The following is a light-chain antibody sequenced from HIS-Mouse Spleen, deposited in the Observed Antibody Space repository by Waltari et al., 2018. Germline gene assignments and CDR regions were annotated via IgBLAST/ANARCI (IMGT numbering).Light chain of an antibody. Sequence: SSELTQDPAVSVALGQTVRITCPGDSLRSSYASRYQQKPGQAPVLVIYGKNNRPSGIPDRFSGSSSGNTASLTITGAQAEDEADYYCNSRDSSGNHWVFGGGTKLTVL. V-gene: IGLV3-19*01. CDR2: GKN. J-gene: IGLJ3*02. CDR1: SLRSSY. CDR3: NSRDSSGNHWV.